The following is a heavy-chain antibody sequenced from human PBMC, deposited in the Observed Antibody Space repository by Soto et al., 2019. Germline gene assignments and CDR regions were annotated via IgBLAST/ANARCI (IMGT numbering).Heavy chain of an antibody. Sequence: SETLSLTCTVSGGSISSYYWSWIRQPPGKGLEWIGYIYYSGSTNYNPSLKSRVTISVDTSKNQFSLKLSSVTAADTAVYYCARDAGVMVRGYFPPGGANWFDPWGQGTLVTVSS. CDR1: GGSISSYY. J-gene: IGHJ5*02. V-gene: IGHV4-59*01. CDR2: IYYSGST. CDR3: ARDAGVMVRGYFPPGGANWFDP. D-gene: IGHD3-10*01.